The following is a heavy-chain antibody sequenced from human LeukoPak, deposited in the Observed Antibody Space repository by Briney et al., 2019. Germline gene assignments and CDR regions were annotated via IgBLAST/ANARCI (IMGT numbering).Heavy chain of an antibody. CDR2: ISSSRRTI. D-gene: IGHD6-19*01. Sequence: PGGSLRLSCAASGFTFSSYSMNWVRQAPGKGLVWVSYISSSRRTIYYADSVKGRFTISRDNAENSLYLGMNSLRDEDTAVYYCARAIAVAGGSYYHGMDVWGQGTTVTVSS. CDR3: ARAIAVAGGSYYHGMDV. CDR1: GFTFSSYS. J-gene: IGHJ6*02. V-gene: IGHV3-48*02.